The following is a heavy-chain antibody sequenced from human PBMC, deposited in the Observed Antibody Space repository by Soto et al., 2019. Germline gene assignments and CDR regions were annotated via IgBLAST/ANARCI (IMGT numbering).Heavy chain of an antibody. D-gene: IGHD1-7*01. J-gene: IGHJ4*02. CDR1: GGSISSYY. CDR3: ARRYGTTFDY. CDR2: IYYSGST. Sequence: QVQLQESGPGLVKPSETLSLTCTVSGGSISSYYWSWIRQPPGKELEWIGYIYYSGSTNYNPSLKSRVTISVDTSKNQFSLKLSSVTAADTAVYYCARRYGTTFDYWGQGTLVTVSS. V-gene: IGHV4-59*01.